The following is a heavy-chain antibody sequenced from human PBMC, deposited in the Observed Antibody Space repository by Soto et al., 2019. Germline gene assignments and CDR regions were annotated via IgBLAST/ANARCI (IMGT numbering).Heavy chain of an antibody. J-gene: IGHJ5*02. CDR3: AHSYDFGSSYRPGWFDP. CDR2: IYWNDDK. D-gene: IGHD3-3*01. Sequence: QITVKESGPTLVKPTQTLTLTCTVSGLSLSTSGVGVGWICQPPGKALEWLAVIYWNDDKYYSPSLRDRLTVTKDTSKDQVVLTMTNMDPVDTATYYCAHSYDFGSSYRPGWFDPWGQGTLVTVSS. CDR1: GLSLSTSGVG. V-gene: IGHV2-5*01.